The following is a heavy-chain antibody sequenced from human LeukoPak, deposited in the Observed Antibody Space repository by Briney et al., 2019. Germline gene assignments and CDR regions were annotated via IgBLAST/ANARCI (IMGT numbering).Heavy chain of an antibody. D-gene: IGHD3-10*01. CDR1: GFTFSGSV. CDR2: IRGKDNNYAT. J-gene: IGHJ5*02. V-gene: IGHV3-73*01. CDR3: TRQNRASSWFDP. Sequence: GGSLRLSCAASGFTFSGSVKHWVRQASGKGLEWVGRIRGKDNNYATTYGESVKGRFTISRDDSQNTAYLQMNSLKTEDTAMYYCTRQNRASSWFDPWGQGTLVTVSS.